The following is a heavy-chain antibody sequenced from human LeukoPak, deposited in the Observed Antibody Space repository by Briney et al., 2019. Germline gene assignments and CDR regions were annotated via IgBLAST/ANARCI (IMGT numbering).Heavy chain of an antibody. Sequence: GGSLRLSCAASGFIVSSNYMSWVRQLPGKGLEWISIIYSGGNTYYADSVKGRFTISRDNSKNTLYLQMNSLRAEDTAVYYCARSVGAATAFDFRGQGILVTVSS. J-gene: IGHJ4*02. CDR3: ARSVGAATAFDF. V-gene: IGHV3-66*01. CDR2: IYSGGNT. CDR1: GFIVSSNY. D-gene: IGHD6-13*01.